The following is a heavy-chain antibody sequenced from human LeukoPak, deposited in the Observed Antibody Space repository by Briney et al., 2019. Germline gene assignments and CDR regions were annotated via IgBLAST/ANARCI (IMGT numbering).Heavy chain of an antibody. CDR2: IYYSGST. CDR1: GGSISSYY. CDR3: AREGYGDYGGRAFDI. V-gene: IGHV4-59*01. J-gene: IGHJ3*02. D-gene: IGHD4-17*01. Sequence: SETLSLTCTVSGGSISSYYWSWIRQPPGKGLEWIGYIYYSGSTNYNPSLKSRVTISVDTSKNQFSLKLSPVTAADTAVYYCAREGYGDYGGRAFDIWGQGTMVTVSS.